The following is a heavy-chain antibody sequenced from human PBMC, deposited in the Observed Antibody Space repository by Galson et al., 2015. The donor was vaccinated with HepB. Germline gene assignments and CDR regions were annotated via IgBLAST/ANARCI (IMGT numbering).Heavy chain of an antibody. CDR2: IYYRT. Sequence: HPEKGLEWIGSIYYRTKYNPSFQSRVTMSVETPKNQFSLNLTSVTAADTAIYYCAREDEYGRNYVWGQGIRVIVSA. D-gene: IGHD3-16*01. J-gene: IGHJ4*02. CDR3: AREDEYGRNYV. V-gene: IGHV4-31*02.